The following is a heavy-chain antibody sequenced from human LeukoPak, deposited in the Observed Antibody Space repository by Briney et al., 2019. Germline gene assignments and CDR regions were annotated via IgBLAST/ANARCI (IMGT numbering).Heavy chain of an antibody. V-gene: IGHV3-13*04. CDR2: IAITGDT. CDR3: ARAYDSSSSFDY. Sequence: PGGSLRLSCAASGFIFSSYDMHWVRQATGKGLEWVSSIAITGDTYYSGSVKGRFTISRENAKNSLYLQMNSLRAGDTAVYYCARAYDSSSSFDYWGQGTLVSVSS. D-gene: IGHD3-22*01. CDR1: GFIFSSYD. J-gene: IGHJ4*02.